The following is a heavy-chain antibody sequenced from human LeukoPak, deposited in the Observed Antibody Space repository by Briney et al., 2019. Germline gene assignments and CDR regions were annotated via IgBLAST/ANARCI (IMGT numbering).Heavy chain of an antibody. CDR2: ISSSSSYM. D-gene: IGHD3-3*01. V-gene: IGHV3-21*01. CDR1: GFTFSSYS. J-gene: IGHJ6*02. CDR3: ASTIFGVVTPMDV. Sequence: GGSLRLSCAASGFTFSSYSMNWVRQAPGKGLEWVSSISSSSSYMYYADSVKGRFTISRDNAKNSLYLQMNSLRAEDTAVYYCASTIFGVVTPMDVWGQGTTVTVSS.